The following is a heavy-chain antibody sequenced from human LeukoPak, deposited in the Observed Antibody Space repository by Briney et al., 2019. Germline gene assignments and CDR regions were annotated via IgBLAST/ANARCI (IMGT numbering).Heavy chain of an antibody. V-gene: IGHV3-7*01. D-gene: IGHD3-10*01. CDR1: GFTFSSYW. Sequence: AGGSLRLSCAASGFTFSSYWMSWVRQAPGKGLEWVANIKPDGSEKHYVDSVKGRFTISRDNAKNTLYLQMNSLRAEDTAVYYCARALYGSGGYYYPGDYWGQGTLVTVSS. J-gene: IGHJ4*02. CDR3: ARALYGSGGYYYPGDY. CDR2: IKPDGSEK.